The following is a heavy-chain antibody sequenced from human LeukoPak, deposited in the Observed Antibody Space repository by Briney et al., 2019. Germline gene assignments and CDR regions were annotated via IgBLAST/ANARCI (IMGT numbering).Heavy chain of an antibody. D-gene: IGHD3-22*01. J-gene: IGHJ4*02. CDR1: GFSFGNYW. V-gene: IGHV3-7*01. CDR3: AREGITYYYDSSGYYDGSHFDY. Sequence: GGSLRLSCEASGFSFGNYWMSWVRQAPGRGLEWVSNIKQDGGEKLYVDSVKGRFTISRDNAKNSLFLQMNSLRVEDTAVYYCAREGITYYYDSSGYYDGSHFDYWGQGTLVTVSS. CDR2: IKQDGGEK.